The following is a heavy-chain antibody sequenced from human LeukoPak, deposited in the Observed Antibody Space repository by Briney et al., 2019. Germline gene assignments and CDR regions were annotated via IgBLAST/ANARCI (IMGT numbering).Heavy chain of an antibody. CDR3: ARGGSSSWSPIGY. CDR2: ISSNGGST. J-gene: IGHJ4*02. D-gene: IGHD6-13*01. CDR1: GFTFSSYA. Sequence: GGSLRLSCAAFGFTFSSYAMHWVRQAPGKGLQYVSAISSNGGSTYYADSVKGRFTISRDNSKNTLYLRMGSLRGEDMAVYYCARGGSSSWSPIGYWGQGTLVTVSS. V-gene: IGHV3-64*02.